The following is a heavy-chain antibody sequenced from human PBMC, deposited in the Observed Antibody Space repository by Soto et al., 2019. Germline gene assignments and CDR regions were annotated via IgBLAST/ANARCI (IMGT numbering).Heavy chain of an antibody. CDR2: IYYSGRT. CDR3: ARMWGLGEIPPYFDY. CDR1: GGSISDYQ. D-gene: IGHD3-16*01. V-gene: IGHV4-59*01. Sequence: QVQLQESGPGLVRPSETLSLTCSVSGGSISDYQWNWIRQSPGKGLEWIGYIYYSGRTNYNPSLKSRVTISLDTSTKQFSLRLRSVTAADTAVYYCARMWGLGEIPPYFDYWGQGTLVTVSS. J-gene: IGHJ4*02.